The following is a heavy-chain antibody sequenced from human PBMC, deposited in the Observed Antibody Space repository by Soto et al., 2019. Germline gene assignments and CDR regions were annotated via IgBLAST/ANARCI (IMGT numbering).Heavy chain of an antibody. Sequence: EVQLVESGGGLVQPGGSLRLSCAASGFTFSDHNMDWVRQAPGKGLGWVGRTRNKATSYITEYAASVKCRFTISRDNSQNSLYLQMNSLETEVTVVYYCAGYSGNYYKSFDYWGQGTLVTVSS. CDR3: AGYSGNYYKSFDY. V-gene: IGHV3-72*01. D-gene: IGHD3-10*01. CDR2: TRNKATSYIT. CDR1: GFTFSDHN. J-gene: IGHJ4*02.